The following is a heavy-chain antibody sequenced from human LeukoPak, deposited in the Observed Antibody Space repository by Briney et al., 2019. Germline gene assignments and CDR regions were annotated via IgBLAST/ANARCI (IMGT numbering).Heavy chain of an antibody. CDR2: FDPEDGET. CDR1: GYTLTELS. Sequence: GASVKVSCKVSGYTLTELSMHWVRQAPGKGLAWMGGFDPEDGETFYAQKFQGRVTMTEDTSTDTAYMELSRLRSDDTAVYYCARGIELGIGYYYYYMDVWGKGTTVTISS. V-gene: IGHV1-24*01. D-gene: IGHD7-27*01. CDR3: ARGIELGIGYYYYYMDV. J-gene: IGHJ6*03.